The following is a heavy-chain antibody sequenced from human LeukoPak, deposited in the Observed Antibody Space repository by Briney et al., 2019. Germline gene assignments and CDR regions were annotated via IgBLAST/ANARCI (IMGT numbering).Heavy chain of an antibody. CDR3: ASIGGSLGMDV. D-gene: IGHD3-16*01. V-gene: IGHV3-21*01. CDR1: GFTFSSYS. J-gene: IGHJ6*02. Sequence: GGSLRLSCAASGFTFSSYSMNWVRQAPGKGLEWVSSISSSSSYIYYADSVKGRFTISRDNAKNSLYLQMNSLRAEDTAAYYCASIGGSLGMDVWDQGTTVTVSS. CDR2: ISSSSSYI.